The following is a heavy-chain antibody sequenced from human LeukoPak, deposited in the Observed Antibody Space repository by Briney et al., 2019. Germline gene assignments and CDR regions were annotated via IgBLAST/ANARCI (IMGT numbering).Heavy chain of an antibody. V-gene: IGHV1-46*01. Sequence: ASVKVSCRGSGDXFSRYYMHWMRQAPGQGLEWMGIINPSGSSTRNAQKFQGRVTLTRDTSTSTVYMELSSLSSDDTAVYFCASGFYYFEYWGQGTLVTVSP. CDR1: GDXFSRYY. J-gene: IGHJ4*02. D-gene: IGHD3-3*01. CDR2: INPSGSST. CDR3: ASGFYYFEY.